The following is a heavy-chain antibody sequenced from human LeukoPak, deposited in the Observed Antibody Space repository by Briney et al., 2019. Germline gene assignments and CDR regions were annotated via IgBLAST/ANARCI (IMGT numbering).Heavy chain of an antibody. Sequence: GESLKISCKGSGYSFTSYWISWVRQMPGKGLEWMGRIDPSDSYTNYSPSFQGHVTISADKSISTAYLQWSSLKASDTAMYYCAGGYCSSTSCFDCWGQGTLVTVSS. V-gene: IGHV5-10-1*01. CDR2: IDPSDSYT. J-gene: IGHJ4*02. D-gene: IGHD2-2*01. CDR1: GYSFTSYW. CDR3: AGGYCSSTSCFDC.